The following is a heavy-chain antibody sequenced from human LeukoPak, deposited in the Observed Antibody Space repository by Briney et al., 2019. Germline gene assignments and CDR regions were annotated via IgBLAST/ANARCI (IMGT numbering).Heavy chain of an antibody. J-gene: IGHJ4*02. CDR1: GFTFSSYG. V-gene: IGHV3-33*01. CDR3: ARYISTIVVAPGY. CDR2: IWNGGSKK. D-gene: IGHD3-22*01. Sequence: GGSLRLSCAASGFTFSSYGMHWVRQAPGKGLEWVAVIWNGGSKKYYADSVKGRFTISRDNSKNALYLQMNSLRAEDTAVFYCARYISTIVVAPGYWGQGTLVTVTP.